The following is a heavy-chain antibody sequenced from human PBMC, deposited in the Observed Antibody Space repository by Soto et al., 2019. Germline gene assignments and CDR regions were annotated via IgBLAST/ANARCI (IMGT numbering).Heavy chain of an antibody. J-gene: IGHJ4*02. V-gene: IGHV4-31*03. CDR2: IYYSGST. D-gene: IGHD3-3*01. CDR1: GGSISSGGYY. Sequence: SETLSLTCTVSGGSISSGGYYWSWIRQHPGKGLEWIGYIYYSGSTYYNPSLKSRVTISVDTSKNQFSLKLSSVTAADTAVYYCARALKRRFLEWLPPDYWGQGTLVTAPQ. CDR3: ARALKRRFLEWLPPDY.